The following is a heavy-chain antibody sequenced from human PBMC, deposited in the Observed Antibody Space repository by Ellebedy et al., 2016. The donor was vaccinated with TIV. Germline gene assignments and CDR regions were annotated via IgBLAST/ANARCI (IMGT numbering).Heavy chain of an antibody. CDR3: ARGGSSGSSDY. V-gene: IGHV3-30*03. D-gene: IGHD3-10*01. Sequence: GGSLRLSXVASGFTFRGHGIYWVRQAPGKGLEWVAVISSDGSNKYYADSVKGRSTISRDNSKNTLYLQMNSLRTDDMAVYYCARGGSSGSSDYWGQGTLVTVSS. CDR2: ISSDGSNK. CDR1: GFTFRGHG. J-gene: IGHJ4*02.